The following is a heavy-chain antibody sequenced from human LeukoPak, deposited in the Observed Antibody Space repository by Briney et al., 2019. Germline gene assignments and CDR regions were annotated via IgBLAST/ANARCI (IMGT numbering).Heavy chain of an antibody. V-gene: IGHV3-23*01. CDR1: GFSFSSYA. CDR3: ARHVVAVGFDY. Sequence: PGGSLRLSCAASGFSFSSYAMSWVRQAPGKGLEWVSGISGSDGSTYYADSLKGRFTISRDNAKNSLYLQMNSLRAEDTAVYYCARHVVAVGFDYWGQGTLVTVSS. J-gene: IGHJ4*02. D-gene: IGHD3-22*01. CDR2: ISGSDGST.